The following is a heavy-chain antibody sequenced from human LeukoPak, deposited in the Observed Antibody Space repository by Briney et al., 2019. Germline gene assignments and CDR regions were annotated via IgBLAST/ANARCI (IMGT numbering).Heavy chain of an antibody. CDR1: GFTFSSYT. J-gene: IGHJ4*02. Sequence: GGSLRLSCAASGFTFSSYTMDWVRPAPGKGLDWVAITSSNGDNKNYADSVKGRFTISRDNSKNRLYLHMNSLRPQDTAGYYCARDRPRGYSGFDLEYWGQGTLVTVSS. CDR3: ARDRPRGYSGFDLEY. CDR2: TSSNGDNK. D-gene: IGHD5-12*01. V-gene: IGHV3-30*04.